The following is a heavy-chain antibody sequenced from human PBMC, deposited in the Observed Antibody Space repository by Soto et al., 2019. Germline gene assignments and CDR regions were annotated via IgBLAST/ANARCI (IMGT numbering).Heavy chain of an antibody. J-gene: IGHJ6*02. V-gene: IGHV1-24*01. Sequence: ASVKVSCKVSGYTLTELSMHWVRQAPGKGQEWMGGFDPEDGETIYGQIFQGRVTMTEDTSTDTAYMKLSSLRSEDTAVYYCATGTRITIVRGVILGASYGMDVWGQGTTVTVSS. CDR2: FDPEDGET. CDR3: ATGTRITIVRGVILGASYGMDV. CDR1: GYTLTELS. D-gene: IGHD3-10*01.